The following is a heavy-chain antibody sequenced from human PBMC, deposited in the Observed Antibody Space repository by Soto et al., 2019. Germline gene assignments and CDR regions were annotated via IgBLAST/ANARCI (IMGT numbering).Heavy chain of an antibody. CDR3: ARGLVDILTGYYIYNWFDP. J-gene: IGHJ5*02. CDR2: ISAYNGNT. D-gene: IGHD3-9*01. Sequence: ASVKVSCKASGYTFTSYGISWVRQAPGQGLEWMGWISAYNGNTNYAQKLQGRVTMTTDTSTSTAYMELRSLRSDDTAVYYCARGLVDILTGYYIYNWFDPWGQGTLVTVSS. CDR1: GYTFTSYG. V-gene: IGHV1-18*01.